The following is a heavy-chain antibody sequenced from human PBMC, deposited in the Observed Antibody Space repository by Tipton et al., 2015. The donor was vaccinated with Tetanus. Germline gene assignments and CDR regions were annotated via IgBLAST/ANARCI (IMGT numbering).Heavy chain of an antibody. CDR1: GFSFSNYA. Sequence: SLRLSCVASGFSFSNYAMSWVRQAPVKGLEWVSAISGDGGSTYYLGSVRGRFTISRDNFKNTVYLQLNSLRDEDTATYYCARMQSGSYFDLWGPGILVTVSS. V-gene: IGHV3-23*01. J-gene: IGHJ4*02. CDR3: ARMQSGSYFDL. D-gene: IGHD1-26*01. CDR2: ISGDGGST.